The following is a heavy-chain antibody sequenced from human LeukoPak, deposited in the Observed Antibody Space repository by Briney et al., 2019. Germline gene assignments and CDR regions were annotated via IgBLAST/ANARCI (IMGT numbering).Heavy chain of an antibody. V-gene: IGHV3-11*01. CDR3: ARSLRWLQALDY. CDR2: ISSSGTTI. J-gene: IGHJ4*02. CDR1: GFTFSDYY. Sequence: PGGSLRLSCAASGFTFSDYYMNWIRQAPGKGLEWVSYISSSGTTIYYADSVKGRFTISRDNAKNSLYLQMNSLRAEDTAVYYCARSLRWLQALDYWGQGTLVTVSS. D-gene: IGHD5-24*01.